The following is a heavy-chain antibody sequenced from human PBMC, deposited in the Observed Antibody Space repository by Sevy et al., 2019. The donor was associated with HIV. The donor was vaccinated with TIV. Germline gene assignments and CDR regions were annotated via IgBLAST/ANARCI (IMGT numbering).Heavy chain of an antibody. D-gene: IGHD1-7*01. CDR1: VFTFSSYS. J-gene: IGHJ4*02. V-gene: IGHV3-21*01. CDR2: ISSSSSYI. Sequence: GGSLRLSCAASVFTFSSYSMNWVRQAPGKGLEWVSSISSSSSYIYYADSVKGRFTISRDNAKNSLYLQMNSLRAEDTAVYYCARGYNWNFYADYWGQGTLVTVSS. CDR3: ARGYNWNFYADY.